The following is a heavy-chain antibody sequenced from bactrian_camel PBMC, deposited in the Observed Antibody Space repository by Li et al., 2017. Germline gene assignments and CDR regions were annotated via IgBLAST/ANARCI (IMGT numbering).Heavy chain of an antibody. CDR1: GYTYK. D-gene: IGHD2*01. Sequence: QLVESGGGSVQAGGSLRLSCAASGYTYKVGWFRQALGKEREGVATISTEWPTTDYADSVKGRFTIPQDNAKRTLYLHLNSLKVEDTAMYYCAADRECWSWYLDRSKLGHGFWGQGTQVTV. CDR3: AADRECWSWYLDRSKLGHGF. V-gene: IGHV3S28*01. CDR2: ISTEWPTT. J-gene: IGHJ4*01.